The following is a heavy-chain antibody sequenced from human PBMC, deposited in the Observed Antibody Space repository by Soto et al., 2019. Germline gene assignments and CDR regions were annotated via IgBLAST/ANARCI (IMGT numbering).Heavy chain of an antibody. CDR3: ARVYCSGGSCYRIWDTDEGPPSGYYYYMDV. CDR1: GGSISSGGYY. J-gene: IGHJ6*03. D-gene: IGHD2-15*01. CDR2: IYYSGST. Sequence: SETLSLTCTVSGGSISSGGYYWSWIRQHPGKGLEWIGYIYYSGSTYYNPSLKSRVTISVDTSKNQFSLKLSSVTAADTAVYYCARVYCSGGSCYRIWDTDEGPPSGYYYYMDVWGKGTTVTVSS. V-gene: IGHV4-31*03.